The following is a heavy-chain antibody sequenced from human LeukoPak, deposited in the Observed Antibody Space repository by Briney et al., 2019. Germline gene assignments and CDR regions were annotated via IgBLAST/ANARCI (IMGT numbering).Heavy chain of an antibody. CDR1: GFTFSSYA. J-gene: IGHJ4*02. V-gene: IGHV3-30-3*01. CDR3: ARDNIAVAGNLGGYYFDY. CDR2: ISYDGSNK. Sequence: GGSLRLSCAASGFTFSSYAMHWVRQAPGKGLEWVAVISYDGSNKYYADSVKGRFTTSRDNSKNTLYLQMNSLRAEDTAVYYCARDNIAVAGNLGGYYFDYWGQGTLVTVSS. D-gene: IGHD6-19*01.